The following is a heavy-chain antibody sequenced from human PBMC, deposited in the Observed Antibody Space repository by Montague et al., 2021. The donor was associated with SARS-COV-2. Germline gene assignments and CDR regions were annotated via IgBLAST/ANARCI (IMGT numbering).Heavy chain of an antibody. CDR2: IYYSGST. CDR1: GGSISSYY. CDR3: ARRALGYCSSTSCETAFDI. V-gene: IGHV4-59*08. Sequence: SDTLSLTCTVSGGSISSYYWSWIRQPPGKGLEWIGYIYYSGSTNYNPSLTSRVTISVDTSKNQFSLKLSSVTAADTAVYYCARRALGYCSSTSCETAFDIWGQGTMVTVSS. D-gene: IGHD2-2*01. J-gene: IGHJ3*02.